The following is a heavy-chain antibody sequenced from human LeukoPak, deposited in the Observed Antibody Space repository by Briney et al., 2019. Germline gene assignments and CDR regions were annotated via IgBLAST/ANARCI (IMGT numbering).Heavy chain of an antibody. J-gene: IGHJ4*02. Sequence: PGGPLRLSCAASGFTFSTYWMHWVRQAPGKGLVWVSRINSDGSNTTYADSVKGRFIISRDNAKNTLYLQMNSLRVEDTAVYYCARSRSGYYEDYWGQGTLVTVSS. D-gene: IGHD3-22*01. CDR2: INSDGSNT. CDR1: GFTFSTYW. CDR3: ARSRSGYYEDY. V-gene: IGHV3-74*01.